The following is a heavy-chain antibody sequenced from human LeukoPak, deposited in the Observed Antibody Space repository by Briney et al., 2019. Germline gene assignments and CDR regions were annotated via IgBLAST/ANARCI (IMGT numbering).Heavy chain of an antibody. D-gene: IGHD3-22*01. CDR1: GFTFSSYA. CDR2: ISYDGSNK. Sequence: GSSLRLSCAASGFTFSSYAMHWVRQAPAKGLAWVAVISYDGSNKYYADSVKGRFTISRDNSKNTLYLQMNSLRAEDTAVYYCARDGYYYDSSGYYYIDYWGQGTLVTVSS. V-gene: IGHV3-30-3*01. J-gene: IGHJ4*02. CDR3: ARDGYYYDSSGYYYIDY.